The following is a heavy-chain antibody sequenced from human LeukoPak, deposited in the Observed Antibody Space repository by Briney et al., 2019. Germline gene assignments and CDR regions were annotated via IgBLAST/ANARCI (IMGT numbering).Heavy chain of an antibody. D-gene: IGHD2-21*02. J-gene: IGHJ5*02. V-gene: IGHV1-69*06. CDR1: GGTFSSYA. CDR2: IIPIFGTA. CDR3: AREGPSGGDWYNLFDR. Sequence: GASVTVSCKSSGGTFSSYAISWVRQAPGQGLEWMGGIIPIFGTANYAQKFQGRVTITADKSTSTAYMELSSLRSEDTAVYYCAREGPSGGDWYNLFDRWGEGTLVTVSS.